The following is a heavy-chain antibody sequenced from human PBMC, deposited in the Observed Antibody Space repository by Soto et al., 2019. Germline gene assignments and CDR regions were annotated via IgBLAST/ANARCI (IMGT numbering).Heavy chain of an antibody. V-gene: IGHV3-23*01. D-gene: IGHD3-3*01. CDR1: GFPFSSYA. J-gene: IGHJ4*02. CDR2: ISGSGGST. Sequence: GGSLRLSCAASGFPFSSYAMSWVRQAPGKGLEWVSAISGSGGSTYYADSVKGRFTISRDNSKNTLYLQMNSLRAEDTAVYYCAKGLLRFSLCFDYWGQGTLVTVSS. CDR3: AKGLLRFSLCFDY.